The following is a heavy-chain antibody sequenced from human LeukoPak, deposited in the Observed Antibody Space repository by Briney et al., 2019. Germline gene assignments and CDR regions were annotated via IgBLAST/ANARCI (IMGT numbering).Heavy chain of an antibody. Sequence: GGSLRLSCATSGFTFSTSWMHWVRHAPGEGLVWVSRISSDGATTTYADSVKGRFTISRDNAKNTLYLQMNSLRVEDTAVYYCARVRSSSWYDYWGQGALVTVSS. J-gene: IGHJ4*02. CDR3: ARVRSSSWYDY. CDR2: ISSDGATT. CDR1: GFTFSTSW. D-gene: IGHD6-13*01. V-gene: IGHV3-74*01.